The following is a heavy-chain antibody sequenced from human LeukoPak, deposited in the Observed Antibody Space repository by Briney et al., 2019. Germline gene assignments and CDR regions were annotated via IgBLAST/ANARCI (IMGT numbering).Heavy chain of an antibody. V-gene: IGHV3-53*01. CDR2: IYTDGTT. CDR1: GFTVSSNY. Sequence: GGSLRLSCAVSGFTVSSNYMSWVRQAPGKGLEWVSVIYTDGTTYYADSVKGRFTISRDNSKNTLYLQMNSLRAEDTAVYYCARDGDDTSGYFSPFDYWGQGTLVTVSS. D-gene: IGHD3-22*01. J-gene: IGHJ4*02. CDR3: ARDGDDTSGYFSPFDY.